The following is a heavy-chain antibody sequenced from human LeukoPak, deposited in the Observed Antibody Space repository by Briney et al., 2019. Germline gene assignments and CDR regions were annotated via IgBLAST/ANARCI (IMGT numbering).Heavy chain of an antibody. J-gene: IGHJ4*02. CDR3: AKELYFGSGSYPDY. D-gene: IGHD3-10*01. CDR2: ISHDGSDS. Sequence: GRSLRLSCAASGFTFSSYGMHWVRQAPGKGLEWVAVISHDGSDSHYADSVKGRFTISRDNSKNTVYLQMSSPRPEDTAVYFCAKELYFGSGSYPDYWGQGTLVRVSS. CDR1: GFTFSSYG. V-gene: IGHV3-30*18.